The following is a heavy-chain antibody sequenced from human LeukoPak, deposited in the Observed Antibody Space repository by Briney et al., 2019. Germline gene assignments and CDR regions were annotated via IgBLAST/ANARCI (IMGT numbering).Heavy chain of an antibody. CDR3: AAAGTRSEYYFDY. V-gene: IGHV3-74*01. Sequence: GGSLRLSCAASGFTFSSYAMSWVRQAPGKGLVWVSRINTDGSSTSYADSVKGRFTISRDNAKNTLYLQMNSLRAEDTAVYYCAAAGTRSEYYFDYWGQGTLVTVSS. J-gene: IGHJ4*02. D-gene: IGHD6-13*01. CDR2: INTDGSST. CDR1: GFTFSSYA.